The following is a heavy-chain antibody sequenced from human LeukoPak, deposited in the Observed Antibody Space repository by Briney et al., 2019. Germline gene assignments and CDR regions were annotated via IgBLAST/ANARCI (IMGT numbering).Heavy chain of an antibody. V-gene: IGHV4-34*01. CDR1: GGSFSGYY. J-gene: IGHJ4*02. CDR2: INHSGST. Sequence: SETLSLTCAVYGGSFSGYYWSWIRQPPGKGLEWIGEINHSGSTNYNPSLKSRVTISVDTSKNQFSLKLSSVTAADTAVYYCAKRGGEKFDYGRQGTLVTGSS. D-gene: IGHD3-10*01. CDR3: AKRGGEKFDY.